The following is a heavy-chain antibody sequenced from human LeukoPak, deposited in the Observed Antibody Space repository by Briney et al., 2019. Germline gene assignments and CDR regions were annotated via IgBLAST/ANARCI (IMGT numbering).Heavy chain of an antibody. J-gene: IGHJ3*02. CDR3: VKERGPFDAFDI. Sequence: PGGSLRLSCAATGFTFSTYGMHWVRQAPGKGLEWVAVIWSDGNNKFYADSVKGRFTFSRDNSRNTLSLQMNSLRAEDTAVYYSVKERGPFDAFDIWGQGTMVTVSS. V-gene: IGHV3-33*06. CDR2: IWSDGNNK. CDR1: GFTFSTYG.